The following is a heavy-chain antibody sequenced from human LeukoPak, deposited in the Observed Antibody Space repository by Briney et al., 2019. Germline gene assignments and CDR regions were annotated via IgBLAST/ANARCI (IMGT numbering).Heavy chain of an antibody. D-gene: IGHD2-2*01. J-gene: IGHJ4*02. CDR1: GYSFTSYW. Sequence: PGESLKISCKGSGYSFTSYWIGWVRQMPGKGLEWMGIISPGDSDARYSPSFQGQVTISADKSISTAFLRWSSLKASDSAIYYCARRYCSSTSCNPYFFDFWGQGTLVTVSS. CDR3: ARRYCSSTSCNPYFFDF. V-gene: IGHV5-51*01. CDR2: ISPGDSDA.